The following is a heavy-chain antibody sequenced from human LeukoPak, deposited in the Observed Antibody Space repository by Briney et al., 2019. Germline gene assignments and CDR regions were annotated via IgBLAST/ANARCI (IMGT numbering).Heavy chain of an antibody. Sequence: GGSLTLSCPASQFGFSVYWMSWVRQAPGKGLEWEANINEAGTEEFYVDSVEGRFTISRDNRKKLLYLQMNSLRVDDTAIYYCARASAPGTVDYWGQGTLVTVSS. V-gene: IGHV3-7*01. CDR3: ARASAPGTVDY. CDR1: QFGFSVYW. CDR2: INEAGTEE. J-gene: IGHJ4*02.